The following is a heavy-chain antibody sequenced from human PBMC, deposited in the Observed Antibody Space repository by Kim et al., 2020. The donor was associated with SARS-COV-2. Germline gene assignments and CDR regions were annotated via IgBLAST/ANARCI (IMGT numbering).Heavy chain of an antibody. V-gene: IGHV3-48*04. CDR1: GFTFSSYS. D-gene: IGHD1-26*01. CDR2: ISSSSSTI. Sequence: GGSLRLSCAASGFTFSSYSMNWVRQAPGKGLEWVSYISSSSSTIYYADSVKGRFTISRDNAKNSLYLQMNSLRAEDTAVYYCARAVVGAYYYYYGMDVWGQGTTVTVSS. CDR3: ARAVVGAYYYYYGMDV. J-gene: IGHJ6*02.